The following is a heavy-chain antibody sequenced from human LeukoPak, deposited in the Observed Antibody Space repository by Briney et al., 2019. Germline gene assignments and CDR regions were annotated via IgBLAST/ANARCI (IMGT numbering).Heavy chain of an antibody. D-gene: IGHD3-3*01. CDR2: ISGSGGST. V-gene: IGHV3-23*01. J-gene: IGHJ5*02. CDR1: GFPFSSYA. CDR3: AKGGGDFWSGYSTNWFDP. Sequence: GGSLRLSCAASGFPFSSYAMSWVRQAPGKGLEWVSAISGSGGSTYYADSVKGRFTISRDNSKNTLYLQMNSLRADDTAVYYCAKGGGDFWSGYSTNWFDPWGQGTLVTVSS.